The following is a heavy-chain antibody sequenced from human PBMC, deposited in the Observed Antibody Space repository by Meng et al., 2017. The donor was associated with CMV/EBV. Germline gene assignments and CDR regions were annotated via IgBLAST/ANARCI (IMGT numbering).Heavy chain of an antibody. V-gene: IGHV4-30-4*08. J-gene: IGHJ5*02. D-gene: IGHD2-15*01. Sequence: VKLQESGPGLGKPSQTLSLPCTVSGGSISSGDYYWSWIRQPPGKGLEWIGYIYYSGSTYYNPSLKSRVTISVDTSKNQFSLKLSSVTAADTAVYYCARVYCSGGSCYGNWFDPWGQGTLVTVSS. CDR2: IYYSGST. CDR3: ARVYCSGGSCYGNWFDP. CDR1: GGSISSGDYY.